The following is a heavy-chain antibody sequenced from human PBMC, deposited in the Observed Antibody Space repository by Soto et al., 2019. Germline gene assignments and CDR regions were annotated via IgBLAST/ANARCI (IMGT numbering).Heavy chain of an antibody. CDR1: GGSFSGYY. CDR2: INHSGST. D-gene: IGHD4-17*01. Sequence: ETLSLTCAVYGGSFSGYYWSWIRQPPGKGMEWIGEINHSGSTNYNPSLKSRVTISVDTSKNQFSLKLSSVTAADTAVYYCARGLTTVTTVRYFDYWSQGTLVTVS. V-gene: IGHV4-34*01. J-gene: IGHJ4*02. CDR3: ARGLTTVTTVRYFDY.